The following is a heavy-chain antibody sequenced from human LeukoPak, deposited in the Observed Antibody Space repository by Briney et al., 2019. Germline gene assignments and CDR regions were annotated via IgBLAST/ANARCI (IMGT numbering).Heavy chain of an antibody. D-gene: IGHD5-24*01. Sequence: ASVKVSCKASGYTFTGYYMHWVRQAPGQGLEWMGWINPNSGGTNYAQKFQGRVTMTRDTSISTAYMELSRLRSDDTAVYYCARGGDGYNFEGYYYYMDVWGKGTTVTVSS. CDR2: INPNSGGT. CDR3: ARGGDGYNFEGYYYYMDV. J-gene: IGHJ6*03. CDR1: GYTFTGYY. V-gene: IGHV1-2*02.